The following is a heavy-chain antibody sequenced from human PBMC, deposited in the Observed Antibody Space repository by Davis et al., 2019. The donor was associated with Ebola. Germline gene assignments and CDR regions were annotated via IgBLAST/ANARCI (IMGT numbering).Heavy chain of an antibody. V-gene: IGHV3-48*02. CDR2: IRSYGDTI. J-gene: IGHJ3*02. CDR3: ARDPHALDM. Sequence: GESLKISCGISGFSLSSYSMNWVRQAPGKGLEWVAYIRSYGDTIHYADSVKGRFTISRDTAKNSLYLQMNSLRDEDTAMYYCARDPHALDMWGQGTMVTVSS. CDR1: GFSLSSYS.